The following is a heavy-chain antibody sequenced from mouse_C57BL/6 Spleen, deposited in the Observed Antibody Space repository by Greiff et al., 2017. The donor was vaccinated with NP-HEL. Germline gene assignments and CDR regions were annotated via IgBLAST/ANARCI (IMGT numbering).Heavy chain of an antibody. CDR1: GFSLTSYG. Sequence: QVQLKESGPGLVQPSQSLSITCTVSGFSLTSYGVHWVRQSPGKGLEWLGVIWSGGSTDYNAAFISRLSISKDNSKSQVFFKMNSLQADDTAIYYCARNTDDGFAYWGQGTLVTVSA. CDR3: ARNTDDGFAY. V-gene: IGHV2-2*01. D-gene: IGHD2-12*01. J-gene: IGHJ3*01. CDR2: IWSGGST.